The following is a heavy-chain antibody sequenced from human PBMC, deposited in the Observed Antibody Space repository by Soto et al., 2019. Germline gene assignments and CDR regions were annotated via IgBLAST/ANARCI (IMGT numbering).Heavy chain of an antibody. J-gene: IGHJ4*02. D-gene: IGHD2-2*01. CDR1: EFTFSSYA. Sequence: PGGSLRLSCAASEFTFSSYAMHWVRQAPGKGLECISGISSDGGSTYYANSVKGRFTISRDNSKNTLYLQMGSLRAEDMAVYFCARDRSCSSTSGYEMRALDYWSLGTLLTVSS. V-gene: IGHV3-64*01. CDR2: ISSDGGST. CDR3: ARDRSCSSTSGYEMRALDY.